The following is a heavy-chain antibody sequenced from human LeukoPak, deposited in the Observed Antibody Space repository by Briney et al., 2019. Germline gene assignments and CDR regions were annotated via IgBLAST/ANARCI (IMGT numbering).Heavy chain of an antibody. CDR1: GFTFSSYA. D-gene: IGHD2-15*01. J-gene: IGHJ3*02. V-gene: IGHV3-30-3*01. Sequence: PGRSLRLSCAASGFTFSSYAMHWVRQAPGKGLEWVAVISYDGSNKYYADSVKGRFTISRDNSKNTLYLQMNSLRAEDTAVYYCSPGIVEVVAASDAFDIWGQGTMDTVSS. CDR2: ISYDGSNK. CDR3: SPGIVEVVAASDAFDI.